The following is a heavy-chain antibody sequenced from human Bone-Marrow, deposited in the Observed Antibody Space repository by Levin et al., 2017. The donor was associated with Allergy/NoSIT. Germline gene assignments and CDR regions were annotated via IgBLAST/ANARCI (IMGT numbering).Heavy chain of an antibody. CDR1: GFTFRDHS. D-gene: IGHD6-19*01. CDR2: ISSGAATI. CDR3: VRDGSGFSN. V-gene: IGHV3-48*01. Sequence: GGSLRLSCEASGFTFRDHSFNWVRQAPGRGLEWVAYISSGAATITYANSVKGRFSISRDNDKSSVYLHMKALRSEDTALYFCVRDGSGFSNWGQGTLVIVSS. J-gene: IGHJ4*02.